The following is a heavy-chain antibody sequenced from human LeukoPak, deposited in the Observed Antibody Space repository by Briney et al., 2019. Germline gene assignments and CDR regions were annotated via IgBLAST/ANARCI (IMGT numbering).Heavy chain of an antibody. CDR1: GYIFTTHW. D-gene: IGHD1-14*01. J-gene: IGHJ3*02. CDR3: AKRQVAGSGFTGAFDI. Sequence: GESLQISCKGSGYIFTTHWIGWVRQMPGEGLEWMGIIYPGDYDTTYSPSFQGQVTISSDRSISTAYLQWSSLKASDTAMYYCAKRQVAGSGFTGAFDIWGQGTVVTVSS. V-gene: IGHV5-51*01. CDR2: IYPGDYDT.